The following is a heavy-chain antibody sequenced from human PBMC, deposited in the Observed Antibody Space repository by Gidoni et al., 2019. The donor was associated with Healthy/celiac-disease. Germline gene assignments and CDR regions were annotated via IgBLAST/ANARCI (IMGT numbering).Heavy chain of an antibody. J-gene: IGHJ4*02. D-gene: IGHD6-13*01. V-gene: IGHV3-30*01. CDR2: ISYDGSNK. Sequence: QVQLVESGGGVVQPGRSLSLSCAASGFTFSSYAMHWVRQAPGKGLEWVAVISYDGSNKYYADSVKGRFTISRDNSKNTLYLQMNSLRAEDTAVYYCARDTGSSSWYDYWGQGTLVTVSS. CDR3: ARDTGSSSWYDY. CDR1: GFTFSSYA.